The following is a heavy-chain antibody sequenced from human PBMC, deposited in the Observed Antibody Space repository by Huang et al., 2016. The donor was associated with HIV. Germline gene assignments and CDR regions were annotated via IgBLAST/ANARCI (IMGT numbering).Heavy chain of an antibody. V-gene: IGHV1-69*01. CDR3: ARVRGYSGSYYGMDV. Sequence: QVQLVQSGAEVKKPGSSVKVSCKASGGTFSNHGFSWVRQAAGQGLEWRGGIIPVFGTQYYTPKFQGRVTITADESTSTVYMELSSLTPDDTAEYYCARVRGYSGSYYGMDVWGQGTTVTVSS. D-gene: IGHD1-26*01. J-gene: IGHJ6*02. CDR1: GGTFSNHG. CDR2: IIPVFGTQ.